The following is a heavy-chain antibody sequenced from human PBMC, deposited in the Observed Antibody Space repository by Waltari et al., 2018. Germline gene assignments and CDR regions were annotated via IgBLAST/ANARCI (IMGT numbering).Heavy chain of an antibody. CDR1: GFTFSNYW. CDR2: IRHDNSEI. V-gene: IGHV3-7*01. J-gene: IGHJ4*02. D-gene: IGHD1-26*01. CDR3: ARDPGRVGFDY. Sequence: EVQLVESGGGLVQPGGSLRLSCAASGFTFSNYWMSWVRQAPGKELEWVANIRHDNSEIDYVDSVKGRFTISRDNAKNSLFLQMNSLRGEDTAVYYCARDPGRVGFDYWGQGTLVTVSS.